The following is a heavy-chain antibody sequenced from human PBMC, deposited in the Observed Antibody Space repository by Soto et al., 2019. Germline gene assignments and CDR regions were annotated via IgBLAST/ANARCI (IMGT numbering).Heavy chain of an antibody. V-gene: IGHV4-31*03. CDR2: IYYSGST. J-gene: IGHJ6*03. CDR1: GGSISSGGYY. Sequence: QVQLQESGPGLVKPSQTLSLTCTVSGGSISSGGYYWSWIRQHPGKGLEWIGYIYYSGSTYYNPSLKSRVTISVDTFKIQFPLKLSSVTAADTAVYYCARISITMLSPPYYYYYYMDVWGKGTTVTVSS. CDR3: ARISITMLSPPYYYYYYMDV. D-gene: IGHD3-10*01.